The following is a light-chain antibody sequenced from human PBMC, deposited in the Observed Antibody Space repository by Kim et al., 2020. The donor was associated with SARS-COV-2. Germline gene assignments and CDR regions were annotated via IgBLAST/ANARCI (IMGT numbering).Light chain of an antibody. CDR1: QDIRND. CDR3: LQHSTYPIT. J-gene: IGKJ5*01. V-gene: IGKV1-17*01. Sequence: ASVGDRVTITCRARQDIRNDLGWYQQNPGRAPKRLIYGASSLQSGVPSRFSGSGSGTKFILTISSVQPEDFATYFCLQHSTYPITFGQGTRLEIK. CDR2: GAS.